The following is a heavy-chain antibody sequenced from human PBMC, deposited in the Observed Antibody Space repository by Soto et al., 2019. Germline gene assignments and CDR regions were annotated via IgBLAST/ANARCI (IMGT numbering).Heavy chain of an antibody. D-gene: IGHD2-2*01. Sequence: LKISCRGSGYDFNTNWFGWVRQLPGEGLEWVGIMYPGDSDTRYNPSLQGHVTLSADVTVSTAFLQWRSLKTSDTGMYFCARLPRDCNKTSCYYADHWGHGTQVTVSS. CDR3: ARLPRDCNKTSCYYADH. CDR2: MYPGDSDT. V-gene: IGHV5-51*01. CDR1: GYDFNTNW. J-gene: IGHJ4*01.